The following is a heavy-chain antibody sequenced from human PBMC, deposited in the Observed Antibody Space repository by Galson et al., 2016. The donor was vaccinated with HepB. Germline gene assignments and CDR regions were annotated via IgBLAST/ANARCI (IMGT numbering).Heavy chain of an antibody. CDR3: AKDHATYYGLDV. Sequence: SLRLSCAAAGFTFDDYAMHWVRQAPGKGLAWVAGINWNSGIIGYADSMQGRFTISRDNAQNSLYLQMNSLRPEDTALYYCAKDHATYYGLDVWGQGNTVTVSS. CDR1: GFTFDDYA. V-gene: IGHV3-9*01. J-gene: IGHJ6*02. CDR2: INWNSGII.